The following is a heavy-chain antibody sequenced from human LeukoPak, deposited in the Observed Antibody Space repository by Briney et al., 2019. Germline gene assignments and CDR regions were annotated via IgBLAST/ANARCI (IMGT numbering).Heavy chain of an antibody. V-gene: IGHV4-39*07. J-gene: IGHJ6*02. CDR3: AWGGSGSYLNYYYYYGMDV. CDR2: IYYSGST. CDR1: GGPISSCSYY. D-gene: IGHD3-10*01. Sequence: ASETLSLTCTVSGGPISSCSYYWGWIRQPPGKGLEWIGSIYYSGSTYYNPSLKSRVTISVDTSKYQFSLKLSSVTAADTAVYYCAWGGSGSYLNYYYYYGMDVWGQGTTVTVSS.